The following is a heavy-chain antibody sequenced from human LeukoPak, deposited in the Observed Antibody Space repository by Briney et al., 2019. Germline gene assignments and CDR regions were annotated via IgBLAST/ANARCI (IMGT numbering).Heavy chain of an antibody. CDR2: ISSSSSTI. D-gene: IGHD2-15*01. CDR3: ASFLLKWHSAFDY. Sequence: GGSLRLSCAASGFTFSSYSMNWVRQAPGKGLEWVSYISSSSSTIYYADSVKGRFTISRDNAKNSLYLQMNSLRAEDTAVYYCASFLLKWHSAFDYWGQGTLVTVSS. J-gene: IGHJ4*02. CDR1: GFTFSSYS. V-gene: IGHV3-48*01.